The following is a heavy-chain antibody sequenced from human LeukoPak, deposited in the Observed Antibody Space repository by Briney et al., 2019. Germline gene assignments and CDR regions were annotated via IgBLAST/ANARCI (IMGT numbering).Heavy chain of an antibody. D-gene: IGHD6-19*01. CDR2: IYHSGST. CDR1: GFSISSGYY. Sequence: SETLSLTCAVSGFSISSGYYWGWIRQSPGKGLEWIGTIYHSGSTFYNPSLKSRVTISVDTSRNQFSLKLNSLTAADTAVYYCARSIAVTGGNFDYWGQGTLVTVSS. V-gene: IGHV4-38-2*01. J-gene: IGHJ4*02. CDR3: ARSIAVTGGNFDY.